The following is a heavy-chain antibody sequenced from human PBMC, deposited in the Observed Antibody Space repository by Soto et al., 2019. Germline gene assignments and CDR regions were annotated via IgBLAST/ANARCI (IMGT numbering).Heavy chain of an antibody. CDR3: ARAEDSTLDDYRYYCMDV. D-gene: IGHD6-13*01. CDR2: ISHRSTFI. V-gene: IGHV3-21*01. Sequence: DVQLVESGGGLVKPGGSLRLSCAASGFTFSAFTMNWVRQTPGKGLEWVTSISHRSTFIYYADSVEGRFTISRDNAKHSLSLHMARLRVEDTAIYYCARAEDSTLDDYRYYCMDVWGKWTTVTVSS. J-gene: IGHJ6*03. CDR1: GFTFSAFT.